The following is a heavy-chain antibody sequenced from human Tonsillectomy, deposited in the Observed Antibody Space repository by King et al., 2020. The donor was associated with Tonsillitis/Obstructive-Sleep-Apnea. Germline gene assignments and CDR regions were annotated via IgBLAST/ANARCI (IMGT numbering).Heavy chain of an antibody. CDR1: GITFSSYA. J-gene: IGHJ4*02. Sequence: VQLVESGGGLVQPGGSLRLSCAASGITFSSYAMSWVRQAPGKGLEWVSTISGGGGRTYYADSVKGRFTISRDNSQNTLYLQMNSLRAEDTAVDYCAKAMVQGIIITIFDYWGQGTLVTVSS. CDR3: AKAMVQGIIITIFDY. V-gene: IGHV3-23*04. CDR2: ISGGGGRT. D-gene: IGHD3-10*01.